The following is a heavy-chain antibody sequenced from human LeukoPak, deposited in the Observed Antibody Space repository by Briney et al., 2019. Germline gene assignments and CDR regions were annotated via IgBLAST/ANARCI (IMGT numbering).Heavy chain of an antibody. CDR1: GFTLSDHY. J-gene: IGHJ4*02. Sequence: GGSLRLSCAASGFTLSDHYMDWVRQAPGKGLEWVGRVRNKANGYRTEYAASVEGRFTVSGDASKNSLYLQMNSLRDEDTAVYYCARDRGYCTSDDCYRWFHYWGQGTLVIVSS. CDR2: VRNKANGYRT. CDR3: ARDRGYCTSDDCYRWFHY. V-gene: IGHV3-72*01. D-gene: IGHD2-8*01.